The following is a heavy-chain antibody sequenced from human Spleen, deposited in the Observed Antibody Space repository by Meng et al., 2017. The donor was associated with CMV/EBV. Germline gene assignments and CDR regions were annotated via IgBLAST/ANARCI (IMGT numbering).Heavy chain of an antibody. CDR2: ISGNDDAT. CDR3: AKLPGFSPSWGWFDP. D-gene: IGHD2-2*01. J-gene: IGHJ5*02. CDR1: GFTFANYA. Sequence: GESLKISCVASGFTFANYAMSWVRQAPGKGLEWVSAISGNDDATYYTDSVKGRFTISKDISKNTLSLHMSSLRAEDTAVYYCAKLPGFSPSWGWFDPWGQGTLVTVSS. V-gene: IGHV3-23*01.